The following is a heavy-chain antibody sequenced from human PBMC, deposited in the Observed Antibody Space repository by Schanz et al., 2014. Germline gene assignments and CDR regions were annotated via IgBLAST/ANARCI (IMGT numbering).Heavy chain of an antibody. CDR1: GYIFSIYG. CDR3: ARIVCSGTNCRGTSDT. V-gene: IGHV1-18*01. D-gene: IGHD2-2*01. Sequence: QVKLVQSGAEVKKPGASVKVSCKTSGYIFSIYGLMWVRQAPGQGLEWMGWISGHNGNTNYLQKFQDRLTLTTDTSTSTGYMELKSLRSDDTAVYFCARIVCSGTNCRGTSDTWGQGTEVTVSS. CDR2: ISGHNGNT. J-gene: IGHJ3*02.